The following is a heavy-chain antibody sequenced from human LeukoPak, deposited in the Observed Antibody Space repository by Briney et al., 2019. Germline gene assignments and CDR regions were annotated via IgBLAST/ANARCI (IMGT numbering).Heavy chain of an antibody. CDR1: GGTFSSYA. CDR2: IIPIFGTA. J-gene: IGHJ5*02. CDR3: AREGGYDYYWFDP. V-gene: IGHV1-69*06. D-gene: IGHD5-12*01. Sequence: SVKVSCKASGGTFSSYAISWVRRAPGQGLEWMGGIIPIFGTANYAQKFQGRVTITAGKSTSTAYMELSSLRSEDTAVYYCAREGGYDYYWFDPWGQGTLATVSS.